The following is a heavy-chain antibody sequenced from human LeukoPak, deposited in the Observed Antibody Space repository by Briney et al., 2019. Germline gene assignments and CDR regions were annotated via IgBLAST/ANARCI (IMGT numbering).Heavy chain of an antibody. J-gene: IGHJ4*02. CDR2: ISAYNGNT. CDR3: ARAGSLWFGESKFDY. CDR1: GYTFTSYG. D-gene: IGHD3-10*01. V-gene: IGHV1-18*01. Sequence: PRASVKVSCKASGYTFTSYGISWVRQAPGQGLEWIGWISAYNGNTNYAQKLQGRVTMTTDTSTSTAYMELRSLRSDDTAVYYCARAGSLWFGESKFDYWGQGTLVTVSS.